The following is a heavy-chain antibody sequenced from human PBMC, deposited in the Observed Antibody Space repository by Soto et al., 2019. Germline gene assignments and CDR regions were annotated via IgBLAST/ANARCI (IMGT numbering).Heavy chain of an antibody. CDR1: GYTFTRYY. D-gene: IGHD3-9*01. V-gene: IGHV1-46*01. J-gene: IGHJ4*02. CDR2: INPSAGST. CDR3: ARGLLTGYDYLGY. Sequence: QVQLVQSGAEVKKPGASVKVSCKASGYTFTRYYMHWVRQAPGQGLEWMGIINPSAGSTRHAQKFQGRVTMTRDTSTSTVYMALSSLRSEDTAVYYWARGLLTGYDYLGYWGQGTLVTVSS.